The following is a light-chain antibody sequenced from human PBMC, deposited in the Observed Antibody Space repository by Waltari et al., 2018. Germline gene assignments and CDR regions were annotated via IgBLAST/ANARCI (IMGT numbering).Light chain of an antibody. CDR3: QQYHSDFLT. CDR2: KSS. V-gene: IGKV1-5*03. Sequence: DIQMTQSPSSLSASVGDRGTMTCRASQSVENWLAWYQQKPGQAPKVIIYKSSTSDSGVPSRFSGSGFGTEFTLTITSLQPDDFATYYCQQYHSDFLTFGGGTKVEIK. CDR1: QSVENW. J-gene: IGKJ4*02.